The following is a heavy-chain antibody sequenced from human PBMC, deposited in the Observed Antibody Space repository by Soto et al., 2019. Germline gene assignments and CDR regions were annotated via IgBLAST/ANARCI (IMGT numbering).Heavy chain of an antibody. CDR3: AREAFISIGPSYGMDV. J-gene: IGHJ6*02. V-gene: IGHV1-3*01. Sequence: ASVKVSCKASGYTFTSYAMHWVRQAPGQRLEWMGWINAGNGNTKYSQKFQGRVTITRDTSASTAYMELSSLRSEDTAVYYCAREAFISIGPSYGMDVWGQGTTVTVSS. D-gene: IGHD6-6*01. CDR1: GYTFTSYA. CDR2: INAGNGNT.